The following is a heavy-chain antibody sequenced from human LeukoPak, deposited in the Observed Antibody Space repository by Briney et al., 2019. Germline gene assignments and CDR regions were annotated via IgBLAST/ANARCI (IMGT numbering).Heavy chain of an antibody. J-gene: IGHJ6*03. Sequence: PGGSLRLSCAASGFTFSSYGMHWVRQAPGKGLEWVAVISYDGSNKYYADSVKGRFTISRDNSKNTLYLQMNSLRAEDTAVYYCAKGAVAGSVYYYYMDVWGKGTTVTISS. D-gene: IGHD6-19*01. CDR3: AKGAVAGSVYYYYMDV. V-gene: IGHV3-30*18. CDR2: ISYDGSNK. CDR1: GFTFSSYG.